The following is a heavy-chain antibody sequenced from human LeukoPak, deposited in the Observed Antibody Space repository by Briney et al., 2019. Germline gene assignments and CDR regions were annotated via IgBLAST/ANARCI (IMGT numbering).Heavy chain of an antibody. Sequence: PGESLRLSCAASGFTFSSYSMNWVRQAPGKWLEWVSSISSSSSYIYYADSVKGRFTISRDNAKNSLYLQMNSLRAEDTAVYYCARENYYDSSGRYYFDYWGQGTLVTVSS. V-gene: IGHV3-21*01. J-gene: IGHJ4*02. CDR2: ISSSSSYI. CDR3: ARENYYDSSGRYYFDY. D-gene: IGHD3-22*01. CDR1: GFTFSSYS.